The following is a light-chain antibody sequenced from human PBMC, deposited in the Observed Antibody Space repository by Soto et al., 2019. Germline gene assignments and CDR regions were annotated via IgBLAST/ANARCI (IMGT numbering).Light chain of an antibody. J-gene: IGLJ1*01. CDR3: SSYTSSSTPYV. CDR2: EVN. V-gene: IGLV2-14*01. Sequence: LTQPASVSGSPGQSITISCTGTSSDIGGYNYVSWYQQYPGKAPKLMIYEVNNRPSGVSNRFSGSKSGNTASLTISGLQAEDESDYYCSSYTSSSTPYVFGTGTKVTVL. CDR1: SSDIGGYNY.